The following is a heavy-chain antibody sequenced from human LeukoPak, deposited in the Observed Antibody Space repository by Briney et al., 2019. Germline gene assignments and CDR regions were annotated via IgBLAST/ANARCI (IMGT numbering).Heavy chain of an antibody. J-gene: IGHJ4*02. CDR2: INHSGST. V-gene: IGHV4-34*01. CDR1: GGSFSGYY. Sequence: KSSETLSLTCAVYGGSFSGYYWSWIRQPPGKGLEWIGEINHSGSTNYNPSLKSRVTISVDTSKNQFSLKLSSVTAADTAVYYCARGFGDIVVVPAADQFDYWGQGTLVTVSS. CDR3: ARGFGDIVVVPAADQFDY. D-gene: IGHD2-2*01.